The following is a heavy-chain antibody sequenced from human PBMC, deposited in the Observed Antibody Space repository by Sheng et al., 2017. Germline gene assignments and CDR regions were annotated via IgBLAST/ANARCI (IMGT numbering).Heavy chain of an antibody. CDR3: ASWLVTRGIVDAFDM. CDR2: IYSSGST. D-gene: IGHD3-9*01. J-gene: IGHJ3*02. Sequence: QVQLQESGPGLVKPSQTLSLTCTVSGGSISSGSYYWSWIRQPAGKGLEWIGRIYSSGSTSYNPSLKSRVTMSLDTSKNQFFLWLSSVTAADTAIYFCASWLVTRGIVDAFDMWGQGTMVTVSS. V-gene: IGHV4-61*02. CDR1: GGSISSGSYY.